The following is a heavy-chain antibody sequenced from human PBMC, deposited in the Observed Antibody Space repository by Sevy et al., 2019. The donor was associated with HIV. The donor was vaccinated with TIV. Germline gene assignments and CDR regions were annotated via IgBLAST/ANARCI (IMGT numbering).Heavy chain of an antibody. CDR2: ISYDGSNK. J-gene: IGHJ6*02. Sequence: GGSLRLSCAASGFTFSSYAMHWVRQAPGKGLEWVAVISYDGSNKYYADSVKGRFTISRDNSKNTLYLQMNSLRAEDTAVYYCARTRYSSTSCGPYYYYGMDVWGQGTTVTVSS. D-gene: IGHD2-2*01. CDR3: ARTRYSSTSCGPYYYYGMDV. CDR1: GFTFSSYA. V-gene: IGHV3-30*04.